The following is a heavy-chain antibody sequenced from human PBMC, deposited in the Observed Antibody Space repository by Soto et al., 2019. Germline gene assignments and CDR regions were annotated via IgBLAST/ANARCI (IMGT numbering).Heavy chain of an antibody. CDR3: ARGDSGYDLYFDY. CDR2: IIPIFGTA. CDR1: GGTFSSYA. Sequence: ASVKVSCKASGGTFSSYAISWVRQAPGQGLEWMGGIIPIFGTANYAQKFQGRVTITADESTSTAYMELSSLRSEDTAVYYCARGDSGYDLYFDYWGQGTLVTVSS. D-gene: IGHD5-12*01. J-gene: IGHJ4*02. V-gene: IGHV1-69*13.